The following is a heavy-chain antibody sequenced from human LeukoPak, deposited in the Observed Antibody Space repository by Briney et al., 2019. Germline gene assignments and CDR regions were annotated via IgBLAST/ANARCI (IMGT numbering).Heavy chain of an antibody. J-gene: IGHJ5*02. D-gene: IGHD6-6*01. CDR3: ARDLGSWQLASQGWFDP. V-gene: IGHV3-30-3*01. Sequence: GGSLRLSCAASGFTFSSYAMHWVRQAPGKGLEWVAVISYDGSNKYCADSVKGQFTISRDNSKNTLYLQMNSLRAEDTAVYYCARDLGSWQLASQGWFDPWGQGTLVTVSS. CDR2: ISYDGSNK. CDR1: GFTFSSYA.